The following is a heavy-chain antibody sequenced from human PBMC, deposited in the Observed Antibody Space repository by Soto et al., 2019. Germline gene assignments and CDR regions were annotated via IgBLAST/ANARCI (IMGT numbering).Heavy chain of an antibody. CDR3: ARTGVDCSGGSCYYDAFDI. J-gene: IGHJ3*02. CDR2: IYYSGST. Sequence: SETLSLTCTVSGGSISSYYWSWIRQPPGKGLEWIGYIYYSGSTNYNPSLKSRVTISVDTSKNQFSLKLSSVTAADTAVYYCARTGVDCSGGSCYYDAFDIWGQGTMVTVSS. CDR1: GGSISSYY. V-gene: IGHV4-59*01. D-gene: IGHD2-15*01.